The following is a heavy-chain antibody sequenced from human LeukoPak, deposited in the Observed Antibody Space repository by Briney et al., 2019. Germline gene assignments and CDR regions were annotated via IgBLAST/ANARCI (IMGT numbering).Heavy chain of an antibody. CDR3: ARSETEGYYGSSGLSMDV. V-gene: IGHV4-31*03. Sequence: SETLSLTCTVSGGSISSGGYYWSWIRQHPGKGLEWIGYIYYSGSTYYNPSLKSRVTISEDTSKNQFSLKLSSVTAADTAVYYCARSETEGYYGSSGLSMDVWGQGTTVTVSS. CDR1: GGSISSGGYY. D-gene: IGHD3-22*01. J-gene: IGHJ6*02. CDR2: IYYSGST.